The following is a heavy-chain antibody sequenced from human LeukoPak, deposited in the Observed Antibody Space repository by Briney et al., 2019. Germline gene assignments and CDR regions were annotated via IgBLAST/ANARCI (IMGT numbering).Heavy chain of an antibody. CDR3: AKGFWRYLDY. V-gene: IGHV3-23*01. CDR2: VGGANSIT. J-gene: IGHJ4*02. D-gene: IGHD1-1*01. CDR1: GFTFSTYA. Sequence: GGSLRLSCVASGFTFSTYAMSWVRQAPGKGLEWVSAVGGANSITYYTDSVKGRFTVSRDNFKNTVYLQMNSLRAGDTAVYYCAKGFWRYLDYWGQGTLVTVSS.